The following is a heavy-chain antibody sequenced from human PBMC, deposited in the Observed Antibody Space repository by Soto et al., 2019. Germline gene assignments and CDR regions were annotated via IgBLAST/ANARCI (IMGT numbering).Heavy chain of an antibody. J-gene: IGHJ5*02. D-gene: IGHD6-13*01. CDR3: ARSHIEADGGTQWFDP. Sequence: SETLSLTCTVSGGSISSSSYYWGWIRQPPGKGLEWIGSIYYSGSTYYNPSLKSRVTISVDTSKNQFSLKLSSVTAADTAVYYCARSHIEADGGTQWFDPWGQGTLVTVSS. V-gene: IGHV4-39*01. CDR1: GGSISSSSYY. CDR2: IYYSGST.